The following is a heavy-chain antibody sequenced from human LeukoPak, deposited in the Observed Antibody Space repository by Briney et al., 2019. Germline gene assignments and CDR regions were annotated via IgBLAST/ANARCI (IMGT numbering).Heavy chain of an antibody. CDR3: ARETGRYCSSTSCLSY. Sequence: ASVKVSCKASGYTFTGYYMHWVRQAPGQGLEWMGWINPNSGGTNYAQKFQGRVTMTRDTSISTAYMELSRLRSDDTDVYYCARETGRYCSSTSCLSYWGQGTLVTVSS. D-gene: IGHD2-2*01. CDR2: INPNSGGT. CDR1: GYTFTGYY. J-gene: IGHJ4*02. V-gene: IGHV1-2*02.